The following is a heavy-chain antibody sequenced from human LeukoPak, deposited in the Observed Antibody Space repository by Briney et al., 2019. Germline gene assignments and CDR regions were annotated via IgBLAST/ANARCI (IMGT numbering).Heavy chain of an antibody. Sequence: GGSLRLSCAAAGFTFSSYSMNWVRQAPGKGLEWVSYISSRSSTIYYADSAKGRFTISRDNSKNTLFLQMNSLRAEDTAVYYCAPLIDYGDYLTSFDSWGQGTLVTVSS. V-gene: IGHV3-48*01. D-gene: IGHD4-17*01. CDR2: ISSRSSTI. CDR1: GFTFSSYS. J-gene: IGHJ4*02. CDR3: APLIDYGDYLTSFDS.